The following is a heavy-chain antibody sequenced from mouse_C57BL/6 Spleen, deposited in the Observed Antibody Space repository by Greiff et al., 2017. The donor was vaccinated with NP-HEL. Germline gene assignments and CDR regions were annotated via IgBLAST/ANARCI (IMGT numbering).Heavy chain of an antibody. D-gene: IGHD3-2*02. V-gene: IGHV7-1*01. CDR3: ASDAAQATFAY. Sequence: DVKLVESGGGLVQSGRSLRLSCATSGFTFSDFYMEWVRQAPGKGLEWIAASRNKANDYTTEYSASLKGRLIVSRDTSQSILYLQMNALRAEDAAIYYCASDAAQATFAYWGQGTLVTVSA. CDR2: SRNKANDYTT. J-gene: IGHJ3*01. CDR1: GFTFSDFY.